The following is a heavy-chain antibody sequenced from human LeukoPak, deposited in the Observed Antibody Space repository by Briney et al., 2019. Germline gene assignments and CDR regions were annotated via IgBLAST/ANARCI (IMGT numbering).Heavy chain of an antibody. CDR2: IYYSGST. D-gene: IGHD3-10*01. Sequence: PSETLSLTCTVSGGSISSYYWSWIRQPPGKGLEWIGYIYYSGSTNYNPSLKSRVTISVDTSKNQFSLKLSSVTAADTAVYYCARVRMDYYGSGSPRTLNYYYYYMDVWGKGTTVTISS. J-gene: IGHJ6*03. CDR1: GGSISSYY. CDR3: ARVRMDYYGSGSPRTLNYYYYYMDV. V-gene: IGHV4-59*01.